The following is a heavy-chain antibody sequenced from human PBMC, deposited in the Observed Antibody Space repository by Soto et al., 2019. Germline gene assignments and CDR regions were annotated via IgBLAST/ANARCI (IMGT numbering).Heavy chain of an antibody. V-gene: IGHV4-31*03. Sequence: SETLSLTCTVSGGSIIGSGFHWAWIRQHPGKGLEWIGYIYYSGSTYYNPSLKSRVTISVDTSKNQFSLKLSSVTAAGTAVYYCARLRYFDWLFFDYWGQGTLVTVSS. CDR2: IYYSGST. CDR3: ARLRYFDWLFFDY. D-gene: IGHD3-9*01. J-gene: IGHJ4*02. CDR1: GGSIIGSGFH.